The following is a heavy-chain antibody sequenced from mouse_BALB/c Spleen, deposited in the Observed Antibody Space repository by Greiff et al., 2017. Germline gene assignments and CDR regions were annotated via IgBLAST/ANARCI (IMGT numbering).Heavy chain of an antibody. J-gene: IGHJ4*01. V-gene: IGHV5-6-5*01. Sequence: DVKLVESGGGLVKPGGSLKLSCAASGFTFSSYAMSWVRQTPEKRLEWVASISSGGSTYYPDSVKGRFTISRDNARNILYLQMSSLRSEDTAMDYCERIGEYDLYYAMDYWGQGTSVTVSS. D-gene: IGHD2-14*01. CDR3: ERIGEYDLYYAMDY. CDR2: ISSGGST. CDR1: GFTFSSYA.